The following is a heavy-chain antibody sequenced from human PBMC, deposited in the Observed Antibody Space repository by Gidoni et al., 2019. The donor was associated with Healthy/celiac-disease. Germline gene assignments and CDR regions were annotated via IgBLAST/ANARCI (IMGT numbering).Heavy chain of an antibody. V-gene: IGHV3-48*01. Sequence: EVQLVESGGGLVQPGGSRRLSCAASGFTFSRYRMNWVRQAPGKGLEWVSYISSSSSTIYYADSVKGRFTISRDNAKNSLYLQMNSLRAEDTAVYYCARDSGSDLEAADVWGQGTTVTVSS. D-gene: IGHD3-10*01. CDR1: GFTFSRYR. CDR3: ARDSGSDLEAADV. J-gene: IGHJ6*02. CDR2: ISSSSSTI.